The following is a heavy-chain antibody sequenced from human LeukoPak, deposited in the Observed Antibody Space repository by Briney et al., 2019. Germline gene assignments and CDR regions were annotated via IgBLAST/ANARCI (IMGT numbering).Heavy chain of an antibody. CDR1: GGSISSGGYY. D-gene: IGHD1-26*01. J-gene: IGHJ4*02. CDR2: IYHSEST. CDR3: ARVGATYYFDY. Sequence: SQTLSLTCTVSGGSISSGGYYWSWLRQPPGKGLEWIGYIYHSESTYYNPSLKSRVTISVDRSKNQFSLKLSSVTAADTAVYYCARVGATYYFDYWGQGTLVTVSS. V-gene: IGHV4-30-2*01.